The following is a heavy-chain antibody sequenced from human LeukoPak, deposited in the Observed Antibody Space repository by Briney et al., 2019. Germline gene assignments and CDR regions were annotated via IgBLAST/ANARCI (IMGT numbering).Heavy chain of an antibody. Sequence: PGGSLRLSCAASGFTFSRYAMHWVRQAPGKGLEWLAVISYDGTNKYYTDSVKGRFTISRDNSKNTLYLQMNSLRAEDTAVYYCARVGGYDSSGYYVYWGQGTLVTVSS. CDR2: ISYDGTNK. V-gene: IGHV3-30*14. CDR3: ARVGGYDSSGYYVY. D-gene: IGHD3-22*01. J-gene: IGHJ4*02. CDR1: GFTFSRYA.